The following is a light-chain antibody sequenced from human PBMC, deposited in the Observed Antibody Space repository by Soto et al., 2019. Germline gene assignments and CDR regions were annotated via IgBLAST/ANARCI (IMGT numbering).Light chain of an antibody. J-gene: IGKJ3*01. CDR3: QQTNHFPLT. V-gene: IGKV1-12*01. CDR1: QDINSF. CDR2: AAS. Sequence: DLQMTQSPASVSACVGDGVTITCRASQDINSFLAWYQQKPGKAPKLLIYAASTLHIGVPSRFRGCGSGTAFTLTITSLHPEDFATNFCQQTNHFPLTFGPGTKVDIK.